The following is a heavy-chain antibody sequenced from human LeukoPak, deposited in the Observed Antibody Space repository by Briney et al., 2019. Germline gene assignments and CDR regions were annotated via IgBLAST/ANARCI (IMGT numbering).Heavy chain of an antibody. D-gene: IGHD3-22*01. V-gene: IGHV3-23*01. CDR1: GFTLRSYA. Sequence: PGGPLRLSCAASGFTLRSYAIIWVRQAPGKGLEGVSAMGGMCGRTYCAHSVKGRLTISRDKSKNTLYLQMNSLRADDTAVYYCANPPQVSYYDSSVVGYYYYGMDVWGQGTTVTVSS. J-gene: IGHJ6*02. CDR3: ANPPQVSYYDSSVVGYYYYGMDV. CDR2: MGGMCGRT.